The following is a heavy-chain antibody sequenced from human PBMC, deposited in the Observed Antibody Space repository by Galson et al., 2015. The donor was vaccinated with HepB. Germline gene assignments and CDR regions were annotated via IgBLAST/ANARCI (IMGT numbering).Heavy chain of an antibody. CDR2: IWNDGSNT. V-gene: IGHV3-33*01. Sequence: SLRLSCAASGFIFSSYGMHWVRQAPGKGLEWVLIIWNDGSNTYYSDSVKGRFTISKYNSKNTLYLQMYSLRAEDTAVYYCARWGNYNDCDYWGQGTLVTVSS. CDR3: ARWGNYNDCDY. CDR1: GFIFSSYG. D-gene: IGHD5-24*01. J-gene: IGHJ4*02.